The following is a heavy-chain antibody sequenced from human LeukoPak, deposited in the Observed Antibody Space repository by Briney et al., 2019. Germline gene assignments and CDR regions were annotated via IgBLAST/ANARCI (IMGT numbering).Heavy chain of an antibody. D-gene: IGHD1-7*01. V-gene: IGHV3-23*01. CDR3: ARKGLGGELGGFDS. Sequence: GGTLRLSCAASGFTFSSYGMSWVRQAPGKGLEWVSAISGSGGSTYYADSVKGRFTISRDNAKNSLYLQMNSLRVEDTALYHCARKGLGGELGGFDSWGQGTLVTVSS. CDR1: GFTFSSYG. CDR2: ISGSGGST. J-gene: IGHJ4*02.